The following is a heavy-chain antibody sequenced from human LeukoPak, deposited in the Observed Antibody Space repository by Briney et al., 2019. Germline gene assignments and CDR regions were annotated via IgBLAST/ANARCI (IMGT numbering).Heavy chain of an antibody. J-gene: IGHJ5*02. CDR2: ISSSSSYI. CDR3: VRVPNWKYGWFDP. V-gene: IGHV3-21*01. Sequence: GGSLRLSCAVSGLRFADHGMNWVRQAPGKGLEWVSCISSSSSYIYYADSVKGRFTISRDNAKNSLYLQMNSLRAEDTAVYYCVRVPNWKYGWFDPWGQGTLVTVSS. CDR1: GLRFADHG. D-gene: IGHD1-7*01.